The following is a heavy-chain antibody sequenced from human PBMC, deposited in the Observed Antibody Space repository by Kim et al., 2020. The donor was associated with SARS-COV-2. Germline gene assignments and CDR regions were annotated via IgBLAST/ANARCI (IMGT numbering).Heavy chain of an antibody. V-gene: IGHV4-59*01. CDR2: IYYSGST. CDR1: GGSISSYY. J-gene: IGHJ6*02. D-gene: IGHD2-15*01. Sequence: SETLSLTCTVSGGSISSYYWSWIRQPPGKGLEWIGYIYYSGSTNYNPSLKNRVTISVDTSNNQSSMKLSSVTAADTAEDYCARDFVVAATRVSSYYYYGMDVWGQGTTVTVSS. CDR3: ARDFVVAATRVSSYYYYGMDV.